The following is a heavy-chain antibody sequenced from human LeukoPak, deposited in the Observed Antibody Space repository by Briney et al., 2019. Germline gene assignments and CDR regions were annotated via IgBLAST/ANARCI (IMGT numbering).Heavy chain of an antibody. V-gene: IGHV3-23*01. D-gene: IGHD3-22*01. CDR3: AKGHGDASGYYYFDS. CDR1: GFIFNNYG. Sequence: GGSLRLSCAASGFIFNNYGMSWVRQAPGKGLEWVSAIRGNADTTYYADSVKGRFTIFRDNYNNMLYLQMNSLRVEDTAVYYCAKGHGDASGYYYFDSWGQGTLVTVSS. J-gene: IGHJ4*02. CDR2: IRGNADTT.